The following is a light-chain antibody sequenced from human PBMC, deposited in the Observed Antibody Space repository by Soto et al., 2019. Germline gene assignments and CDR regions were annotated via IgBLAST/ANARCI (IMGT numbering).Light chain of an antibody. CDR2: WTS. Sequence: DIVVTQSPDSLAVSPGERATINCNTSQSVLHSSNNKDYISWYQQKAGQPPKLLIYWTSTRESGVPNRFSGSGSGTVFTLIISSLQAEDVAVYYCQQHYNPHPYTFGQGTKLEIK. J-gene: IGKJ2*01. CDR1: QSVLHSSNNKDY. CDR3: QQHYNPHPYT. V-gene: IGKV4-1*01.